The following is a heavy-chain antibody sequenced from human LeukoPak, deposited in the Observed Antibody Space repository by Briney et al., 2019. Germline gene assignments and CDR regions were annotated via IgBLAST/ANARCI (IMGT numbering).Heavy chain of an antibody. CDR1: GASVGSDY. D-gene: IGHD3-10*01. CDR3: GRNLGSGSDH. CDR2: THYRGDI. V-gene: IGHV4-59*02. J-gene: IGHJ4*02. Sequence: SETLSLTCSVSGASVGSDYWNWLRQSPGRGLEWIGYTHYRGDINYNPSLKSRLTMSVDASSNQVSLKLSSVTAADAAVYYCGRNLGSGSDHWGQGTLVTVSS.